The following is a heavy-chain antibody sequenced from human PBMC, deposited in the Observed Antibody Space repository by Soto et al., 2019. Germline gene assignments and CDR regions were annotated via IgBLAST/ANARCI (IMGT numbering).Heavy chain of an antibody. CDR3: ARRTDTAMVTAFDY. CDR2: IIPIFGTA. Sequence: ASVKVSCKASGGTFSSYAISWVRQAPGQGLEWMGGIIPIFGTANYAQKFQGRVTITADESTSTAYMELSSLRSEDTAVYYCARRTDTAMVTAFDYWGQGTLVTVSS. V-gene: IGHV1-69*13. D-gene: IGHD5-18*01. CDR1: GGTFSSYA. J-gene: IGHJ4*02.